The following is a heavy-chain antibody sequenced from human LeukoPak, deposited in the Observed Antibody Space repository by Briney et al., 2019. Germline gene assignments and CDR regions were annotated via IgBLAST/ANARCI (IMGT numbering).Heavy chain of an antibody. J-gene: IGHJ4*02. V-gene: IGHV3-23*01. CDR1: GFTLNSYA. CDR2: ISGNAGST. CDR3: AKGGLQSSEWLPPLNS. Sequence: PGGSLRLSCTASGFTLNSYAMSWVRQAPGKGLEWVSLISGNAGSTYYADSVKGRFTISRDITKNTLYLQMNSLRAEDTATYYCAKGGLQSSEWLPPLNSWGQGTLVTVSS. D-gene: IGHD3-3*01.